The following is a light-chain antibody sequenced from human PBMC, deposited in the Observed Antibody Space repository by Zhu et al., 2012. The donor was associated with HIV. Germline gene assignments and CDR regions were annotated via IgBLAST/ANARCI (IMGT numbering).Light chain of an antibody. Sequence: EIVMTQSPATLSVSPGERATLSCRASQSVSSNLAWYQRKPGQAPRLLIYGASKRAAGIPARFSGSGSETDFTLTISSLEPEDFALYYCQQRSNWPLTFGGGTKVEIK. V-gene: IGKV3-11*01. CDR3: QQRSNWPLT. J-gene: IGKJ4*01. CDR1: QSVSSN. CDR2: GAS.